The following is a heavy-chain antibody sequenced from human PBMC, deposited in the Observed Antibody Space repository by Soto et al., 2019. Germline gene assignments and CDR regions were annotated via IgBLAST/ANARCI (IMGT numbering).Heavy chain of an antibody. D-gene: IGHD3-16*01. CDR2: INPNSGGT. Sequence: QVQLVQSGAEAKKPGASVKVSCKASGYTFTGYYMHWVRQAPGQGLEWMGWINPNSGGTNFAQKFKGRVTMTRDTSISTAYLELSRLRSDDTAVYDCAREVGGHANWFDPWGQGTLVTVSS. J-gene: IGHJ5*02. V-gene: IGHV1-2*02. CDR3: AREVGGHANWFDP. CDR1: GYTFTGYY.